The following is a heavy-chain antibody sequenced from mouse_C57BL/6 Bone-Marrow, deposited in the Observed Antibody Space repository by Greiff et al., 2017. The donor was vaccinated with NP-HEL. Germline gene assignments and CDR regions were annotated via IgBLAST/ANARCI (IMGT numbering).Heavy chain of an antibody. V-gene: IGHV1-66*01. Sequence: VKLMESGPELVKPGASVKISCKASGYSFTSYYIHWVKQRPGQGLEWIGWIYPGSGNTKYNEKFKGKATLTADTSSSTAYMQLSSLTSEDSAVYYCARWITTVVPDYWGQGTTLTVSS. CDR2: IYPGSGNT. D-gene: IGHD1-1*01. CDR3: ARWITTVVPDY. J-gene: IGHJ2*01. CDR1: GYSFTSYY.